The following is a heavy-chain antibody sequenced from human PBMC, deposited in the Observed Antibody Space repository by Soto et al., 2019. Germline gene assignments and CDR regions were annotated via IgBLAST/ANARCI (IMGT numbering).Heavy chain of an antibody. D-gene: IGHD3-3*01. CDR3: AQDPQVPIFGVVITGWYFDL. J-gene: IGHJ2*01. Sequence: EVQLLESGGGLVQPGGSLRLSCAASGFTFSSYAMSWVRQAPGKGLEWVSAISGSGGSTYYADSVKGRFTISRDNSKNTLHLQVHSLRAEDTAVYYCAQDPQVPIFGVVITGWYFDLWGRGTLVTVSS. CDR1: GFTFSSYA. CDR2: ISGSGGST. V-gene: IGHV3-23*01.